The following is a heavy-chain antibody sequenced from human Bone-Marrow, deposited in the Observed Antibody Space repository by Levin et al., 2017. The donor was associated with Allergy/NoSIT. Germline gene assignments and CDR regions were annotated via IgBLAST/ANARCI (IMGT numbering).Heavy chain of an antibody. Sequence: ASVKVSCKASGYPFTDYAMNWVRQAPGQRPEWMGWINTATGNTRYSQKFKGRVALTRDTSATTVYMELSSLTSEDTAVYYCARDPWGFDYNWFDPWGPGTLVTVSS. D-gene: IGHD3-9*01. CDR2: INTATGNT. V-gene: IGHV1-3*04. J-gene: IGHJ5*02. CDR3: ARDPWGFDYNWFDP. CDR1: GYPFTDYA.